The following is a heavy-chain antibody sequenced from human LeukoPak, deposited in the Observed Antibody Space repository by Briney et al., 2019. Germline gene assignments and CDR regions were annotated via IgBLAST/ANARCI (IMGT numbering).Heavy chain of an antibody. CDR1: GFTFTSSA. Sequence: SVNLSCKASGFTFTSSAMQWVRQARGQRLEWIGWIVVGSGNTNYAQKFQERVTITRDMSTSTAYMELSSLRSEDTAVYYCAAGWVCSGGSCYYYFDYWGQGTLVTVSS. CDR2: IVVGSGNT. CDR3: AAGWVCSGGSCYYYFDY. V-gene: IGHV1-58*02. D-gene: IGHD2-15*01. J-gene: IGHJ4*02.